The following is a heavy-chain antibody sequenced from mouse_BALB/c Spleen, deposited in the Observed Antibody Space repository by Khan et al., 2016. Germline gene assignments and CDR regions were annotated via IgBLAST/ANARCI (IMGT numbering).Heavy chain of an antibody. CDR3: SLYGNYPY. CDR2: IFPGDGDT. V-gene: IGHV1-80*01. Sequence: QVRLQQSGAELVRPGSSVKISCKASGYAFSNYWMNWVKQRPGQGLEWIGQIFPGDGDTNYNGNFKGKATLTAAKSSSTAYMHLSSLTSEDSAVYFCSLYGNYPYWGQGTSLTVSS. D-gene: IGHD2-1*01. CDR1: GYAFSNYW. J-gene: IGHJ2*02.